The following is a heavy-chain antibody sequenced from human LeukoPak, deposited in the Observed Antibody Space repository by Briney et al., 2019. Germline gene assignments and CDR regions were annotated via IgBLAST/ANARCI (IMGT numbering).Heavy chain of an antibody. D-gene: IGHD3-16*01. CDR3: ARYRVITNDYFDS. CDR1: GFTFGDYY. Sequence: PGGSLRLSCAASGFTFGDYYMTWIRQAPGKGLEWVSYISNSGNTIKEADSVKGRFTISRDNAQNSLFLQMKSLRAEDMAVYYCARYRVITNDYFDSWGQGTLVTVSS. CDR2: ISNSGNTI. J-gene: IGHJ4*02. V-gene: IGHV3-11*01.